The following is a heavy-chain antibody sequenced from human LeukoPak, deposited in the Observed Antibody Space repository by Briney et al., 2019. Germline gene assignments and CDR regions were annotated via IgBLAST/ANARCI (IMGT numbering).Heavy chain of an antibody. J-gene: IGHJ4*02. CDR3: AREHDSSGYYAH. V-gene: IGHV1-69*13. Sequence: SVKVSCKASGGTFSSYAISWVRQAPGQGLEWMGGIIPVFGTANYAQKFQGRVTITADESTSTAYMELNSLRSEDTAVYYCAREHDSSGYYAHWGQGTLVTVSS. CDR2: IIPVFGTA. D-gene: IGHD3-22*01. CDR1: GGTFSSYA.